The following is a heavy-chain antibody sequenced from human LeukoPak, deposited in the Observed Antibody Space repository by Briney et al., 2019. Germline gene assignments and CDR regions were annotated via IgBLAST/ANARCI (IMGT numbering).Heavy chain of an antibody. V-gene: IGHV1-69*04. J-gene: IGHJ4*02. Sequence: SVKVSCKASGGTFSSYAISWVRLAPGQGLEWMGRIIPILNITNYAQKFQGRVTIVADESTSTAYMELSSLRSEDTAVYYCARDNPPFCNGGTCYSYWGQGTLVTVSS. CDR3: ARDNPPFCNGGTCYSY. CDR1: GGTFSSYA. D-gene: IGHD2-15*01. CDR2: IIPILNIT.